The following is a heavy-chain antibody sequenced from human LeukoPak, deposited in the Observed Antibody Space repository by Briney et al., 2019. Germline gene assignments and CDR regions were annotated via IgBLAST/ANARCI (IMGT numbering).Heavy chain of an antibody. CDR3: ARSNPNRNALDL. V-gene: IGHV3-7*01. CDR1: GFNLNSYL. CDR2: IKKDGSEE. J-gene: IGHJ3*01. Sequence: GGSLRLSCAASGFNLNSYLMSWVRQAPGRGLEWVANIKKDGSEENYLDSVKGRFTVPRDNAKNSLYLQMNSLRGEDTAIYYCARSNPNRNALDLWGQGTMVTISS. D-gene: IGHD1-14*01.